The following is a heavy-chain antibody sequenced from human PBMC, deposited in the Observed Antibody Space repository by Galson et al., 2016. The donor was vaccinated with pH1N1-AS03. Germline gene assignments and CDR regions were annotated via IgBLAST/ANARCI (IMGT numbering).Heavy chain of an antibody. Sequence: SLRLSCAATGFTVSSGYHMSWVRQAPGKGLEWASVIHPGGDTNNADSAKGRFTISRDNFENPVYRQLNILRPEETAVYYCARDASPQLWPYYYYSAMDVWGQGTTVTFSS. J-gene: IGHJ6*02. V-gene: IGHV3-53*05. CDR1: GFTVSSGY. CDR3: ARDASPQLWPYYYYSAMDV. CDR2: IHPGGDT. D-gene: IGHD5-18*01.